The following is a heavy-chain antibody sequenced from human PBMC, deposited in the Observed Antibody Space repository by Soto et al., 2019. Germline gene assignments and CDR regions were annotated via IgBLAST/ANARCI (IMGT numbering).Heavy chain of an antibody. CDR2: LYYGRSA. V-gene: IGHV4-59*01. CDR1: GDSISSYY. Sequence: QVQLQESGPGLVKPSETLSLTCAVSGDSISSYYCMWIRQPPGNGLESIGYLYYGRSANYNPSLKCRVTLSVDTSTNQCSLTLSSMTAADTAVYYCALRSMAVVPEYWGKGTLVTVSS. J-gene: IGHJ4*02. CDR3: ALRSMAVVPEY. D-gene: IGHD3-22*01.